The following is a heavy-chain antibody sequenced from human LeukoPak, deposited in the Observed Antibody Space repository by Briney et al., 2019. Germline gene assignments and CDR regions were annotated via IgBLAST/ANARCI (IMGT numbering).Heavy chain of an antibody. Sequence: SETLSLTCTVSGGSISSSSYYWGWIRQPPGKGLEWIGEINHSGSTNYNPSLKSRVTISVDTSKNQFSLKLSSVTAADTAVYYCARVPGLRFLEWGAWFDPWGQGTLVTVSS. D-gene: IGHD3-3*01. CDR1: GGSISSSSYY. J-gene: IGHJ5*02. V-gene: IGHV4-39*07. CDR2: INHSGST. CDR3: ARVPGLRFLEWGAWFDP.